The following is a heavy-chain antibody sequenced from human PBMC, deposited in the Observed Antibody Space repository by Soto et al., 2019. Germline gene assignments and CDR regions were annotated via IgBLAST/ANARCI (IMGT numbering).Heavy chain of an antibody. CDR1: GYSISGGYH. CDR2: IFRTGAT. V-gene: IGHV4-38-2*01. Sequence: SETLSLTCGVSGYSISGGYHWAWIRQPPGKGLEWIASIFRTGATHYSSSLKSRVTISVDTPKNQFSLKLSSVTAADTAIYYCARARGADRPNWFDPWGQGTQVTVSS. J-gene: IGHJ5*02. CDR3: ARARGADRPNWFDP. D-gene: IGHD3-10*01.